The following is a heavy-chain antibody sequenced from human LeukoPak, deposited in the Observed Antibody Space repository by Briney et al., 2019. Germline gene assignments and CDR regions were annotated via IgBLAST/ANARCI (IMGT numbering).Heavy chain of an antibody. CDR2: IIPIFGTA. Sequence: ASVKVSCKASGGTFSSYAISWVRQAPGQGLEWMGGIIPIFGTANYAQKFQDRVTITTDESTSTAYMELSSLRSEDTAVYYCACGVAARPFVLIDYWGQGTLVTVSS. CDR1: GGTFSSYA. D-gene: IGHD6-6*01. V-gene: IGHV1-69*05. J-gene: IGHJ4*02. CDR3: ACGVAARPFVLIDY.